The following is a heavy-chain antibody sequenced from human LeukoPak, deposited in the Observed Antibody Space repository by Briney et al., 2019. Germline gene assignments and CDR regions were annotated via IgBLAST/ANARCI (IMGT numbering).Heavy chain of an antibody. CDR2: ISGSGGST. CDR1: GFTFSSYA. Sequence: GGSLRLSCAASGFTFSSYAMSWVRQAPGKGLEWVSAISGSGGSTYYADSVKGRFTISRDNSKNTLYLQMNSLRAEDTAVYYCAXDXVRXFGDLPNYFDYWGQGTLVTVSS. CDR3: AXDXVRXFGDLPNYFDY. D-gene: IGHD3-10*01. J-gene: IGHJ4*02. V-gene: IGHV3-23*01.